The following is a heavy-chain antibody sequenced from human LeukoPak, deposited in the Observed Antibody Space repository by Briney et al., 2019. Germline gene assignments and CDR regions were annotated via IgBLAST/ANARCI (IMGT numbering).Heavy chain of an antibody. CDR1: GLTFSNAW. J-gene: IGHJ4*02. V-gene: IGHV3-7*03. D-gene: IGHD4-17*01. Sequence: GGSLRLSCAASGLTFSNAWMNWVRQAPGKGLEWVANIKQDGSEKSYVDSVKGRFTISRDNAKNSLYLQMNSLRDEDTAFYYCAKEGDYGAHFDYWGQGTLVTVSS. CDR3: AKEGDYGAHFDY. CDR2: IKQDGSEK.